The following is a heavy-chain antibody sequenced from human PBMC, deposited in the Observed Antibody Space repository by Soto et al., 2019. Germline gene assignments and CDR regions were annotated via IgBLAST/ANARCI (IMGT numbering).Heavy chain of an antibody. J-gene: IGHJ6*02. CDR1: VFTFSSYW. CDR3: ARERGDYDFWRGALNSYYGIEV. D-gene: IGHD3-3*01. V-gene: IGHV3-7*03. CDR2: IKQDGSEK. Sequence: GGSLRLSCASSVFTFSSYWMNCVRHSPGKWLEWVANIKQDGSEKYYVDSVRGRFTISRDNAENTLYLQMSSLRAADTAVYFCARERGDYDFWRGALNSYYGIEVWGHGTTV.